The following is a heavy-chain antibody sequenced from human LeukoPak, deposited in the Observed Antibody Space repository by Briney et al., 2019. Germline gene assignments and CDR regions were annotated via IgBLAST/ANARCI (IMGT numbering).Heavy chain of an antibody. J-gene: IGHJ4*02. Sequence: GGSLRLSCAASGFTFSSYSMNWVRQAPGKGLEWVSSISSSSSYIYYADSVKGRFTISRDNAKNTLYLQMNSLRAEDTAVYYCAWDFNFYLDYWGQGTLVTVSS. CDR3: AWDFNFYLDY. CDR1: GFTFSSYS. V-gene: IGHV3-21*01. CDR2: ISSSSSYI. D-gene: IGHD2/OR15-2a*01.